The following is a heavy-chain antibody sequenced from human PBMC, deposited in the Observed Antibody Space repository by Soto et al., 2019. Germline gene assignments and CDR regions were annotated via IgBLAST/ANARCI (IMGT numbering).Heavy chain of an antibody. CDR2: VSGAASHT. Sequence: GSLRLSCAGSGFTPTTTPLSWVRQPPGKGLEWVATVSGAASHTYYVDSVRGRFFISRDNSKNTVTLQMNNLTVDDTAVYYCATSFRYFDNWGQGTRVTVYS. CDR1: GFTPTTTP. J-gene: IGHJ4*02. D-gene: IGHD3-9*01. V-gene: IGHV3-23*01. CDR3: ATSFRYFDN.